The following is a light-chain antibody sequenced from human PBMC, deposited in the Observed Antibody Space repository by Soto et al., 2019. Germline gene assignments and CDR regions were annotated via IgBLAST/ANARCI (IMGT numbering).Light chain of an antibody. J-gene: IGKJ1*01. CDR1: QSVGSNF. Sequence: IVLTQSPGTLSLSPGERATLSCRASQSVGSNFLAWYQQKRGQAPRILIYAASNRASGIPDRFSGSGSGSDLPRTISRLEPEDFAVYYCQQYGSPPWAFGQGTRVEI. CDR2: AAS. V-gene: IGKV3-20*01. CDR3: QQYGSPPWA.